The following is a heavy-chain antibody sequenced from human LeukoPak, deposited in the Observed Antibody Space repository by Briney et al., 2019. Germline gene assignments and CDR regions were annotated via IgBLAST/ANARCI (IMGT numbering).Heavy chain of an antibody. J-gene: IGHJ4*02. D-gene: IGHD7-27*01. Sequence: SETLSLTCAVYGGSFSGYYWSWIRQPPGKGLEWIGEVNHSGSTNYNPSLKSRVTISVDTSKNQFSLKLSSVTAADTAVYYCARGLWAYYFDYWGQGTLVTVSS. CDR1: GGSFSGYY. V-gene: IGHV4-34*01. CDR3: ARGLWAYYFDY. CDR2: VNHSGST.